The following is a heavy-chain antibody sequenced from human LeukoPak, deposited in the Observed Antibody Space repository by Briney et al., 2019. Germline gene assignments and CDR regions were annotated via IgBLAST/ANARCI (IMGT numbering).Heavy chain of an antibody. J-gene: IGHJ6*02. CDR3: AGRGYIYGRPLYAVDV. D-gene: IGHD5-18*01. Sequence: GESLKISCKGSGHNYTNYWIGWVRQMPGKGLEWMGIIYLGDSDTRYSPSFQGQVTISADKSINTAYLQWSSLKASDTAMYYCAGRGYIYGRPLYAVDVWGQGTTVAVSS. CDR1: GHNYTNYW. V-gene: IGHV5-51*01. CDR2: IYLGDSDT.